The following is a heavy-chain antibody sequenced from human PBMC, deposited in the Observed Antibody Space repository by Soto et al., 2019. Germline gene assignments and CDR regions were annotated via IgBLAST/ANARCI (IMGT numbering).Heavy chain of an antibody. J-gene: IGHJ3*02. CDR1: CYTFTSYG. Sequence: QVQLVQSGAEVKKPGAAVKVSCKASCYTFTSYGISWVRQAPGQGLEWMGWISSYNGNTNDAQKLQGRVTKTTDTSTSTAYMELRSLRSDDTAVYYGAREANPHDAFDIWGQGTMVTVSS. CDR3: AREANPHDAFDI. V-gene: IGHV1-18*01. CDR2: ISSYNGNT.